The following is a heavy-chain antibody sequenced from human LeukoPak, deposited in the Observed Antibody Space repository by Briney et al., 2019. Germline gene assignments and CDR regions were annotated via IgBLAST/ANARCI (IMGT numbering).Heavy chain of an antibody. J-gene: IGHJ4*02. Sequence: GGSLRLSCSTSGFVFSFNAMHWVRQAPGKGLEWVAFIRSDGSDKFYADFVRGRVTISRDNSKNTLYLQMNCLRVEDTAVYYCAKDRGYSSDYWGQGTLVTVSS. CDR1: GFVFSFNA. CDR3: AKDRGYSSDY. V-gene: IGHV3-30*02. CDR2: IRSDGSDK. D-gene: IGHD5-18*01.